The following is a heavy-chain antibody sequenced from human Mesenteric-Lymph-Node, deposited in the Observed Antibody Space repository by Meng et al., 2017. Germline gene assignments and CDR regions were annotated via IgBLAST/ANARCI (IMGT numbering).Heavy chain of an antibody. V-gene: IGHV3-33*08. J-gene: IGHJ4*02. CDR3: TTTGAAGMGY. CDR1: GFTFSSYW. D-gene: IGHD6-13*01. CDR2: IWYDGSNK. Sequence: GESLKISCAASGFTFSSYWMSWVRQAPGKGLEWVAVIWYDGSNKYYADSVKGRFTISRDNSKNTLYLQMNSLRAEDTAVYYCTTTGAAGMGYWGQGILVTVSS.